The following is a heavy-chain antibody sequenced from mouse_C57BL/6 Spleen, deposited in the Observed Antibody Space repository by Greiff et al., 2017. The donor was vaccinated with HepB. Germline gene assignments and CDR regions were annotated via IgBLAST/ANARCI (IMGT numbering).Heavy chain of an antibody. Sequence: QVQLQQSGAELARPGASVKLSCKASGYTFTSYGISWVKQRTGQGLEWIGEIYPRSGNTYYNEKFKGKATLTADKSSSTAYMELRSLTSEDSAVYFCARLTTVVATYDYYAMDYWGQGTSVTVSS. V-gene: IGHV1-81*01. CDR1: GYTFTSYG. D-gene: IGHD1-1*01. CDR3: ARLTTVVATYDYYAMDY. CDR2: IYPRSGNT. J-gene: IGHJ4*01.